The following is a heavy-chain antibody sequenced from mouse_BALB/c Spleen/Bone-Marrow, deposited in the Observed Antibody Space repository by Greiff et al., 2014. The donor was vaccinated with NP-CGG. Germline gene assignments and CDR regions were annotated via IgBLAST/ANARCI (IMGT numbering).Heavy chain of an antibody. CDR1: GYTLTSYY. CDR2: IYPGNVNT. Sequence: QVQLQQSGPELVKPGASVRISCKASGYTLTSYYIHWVKQRPGQGLEWIGWIYPGNVNTKYSEKFKGKATLTADKTSSTAYMQRSSLTSEDAAIYFCSREGGAYGMDYWGQGTSGTVSS. V-gene: IGHV1S56*01. CDR3: SREGGAYGMDY. J-gene: IGHJ4*01.